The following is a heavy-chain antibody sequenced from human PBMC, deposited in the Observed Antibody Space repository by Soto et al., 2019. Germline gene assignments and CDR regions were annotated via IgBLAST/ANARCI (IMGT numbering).Heavy chain of an antibody. Sequence: GGSLRLSCAASGFTFSSYAMSWVRQAPGKGLEWVSAISGSGGSTYYADSVKGRFTISRDNSKNTLYLQMNSLRAEDTAVYYCAKNEGYSSGWYVGHFDYWGQGTLVTVSS. V-gene: IGHV3-23*01. CDR3: AKNEGYSSGWYVGHFDY. D-gene: IGHD6-19*01. J-gene: IGHJ4*02. CDR2: ISGSGGST. CDR1: GFTFSSYA.